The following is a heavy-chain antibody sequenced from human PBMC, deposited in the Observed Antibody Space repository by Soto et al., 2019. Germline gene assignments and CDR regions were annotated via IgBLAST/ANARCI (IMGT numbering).Heavy chain of an antibody. CDR2: IYYSGST. CDR1: GGSISSSSYY. CDR3: ARLKAPYYYDSSGWYFDY. V-gene: IGHV4-39*01. D-gene: IGHD3-22*01. Sequence: SETLSLTCTVSGGSISSSSYYWGWIRQPPGKGLEWIGSIYYSGSTYYNPSLKSRVTISVDTSKNQFSLKLGSVTAADTAVYYCARLKAPYYYDSSGWYFDYWGQGTLVTVSS. J-gene: IGHJ4*02.